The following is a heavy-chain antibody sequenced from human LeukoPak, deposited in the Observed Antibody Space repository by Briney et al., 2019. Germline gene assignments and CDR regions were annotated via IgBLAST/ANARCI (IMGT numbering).Heavy chain of an antibody. V-gene: IGHV4-34*01. CDR1: GGSFSGYY. D-gene: IGHD3-22*01. CDR2: INHSGST. Sequence: TSETLSLTCAVYGGSFSGYYWSWIRQPPGKGLEWIGEINHSGSTNYNSSLKSRVTISVDTSKNQFSLKLSSVTAADTAVYYCARLGIYYDSSGYYNYFDYWGQGTLVTVSS. CDR3: ARLGIYYDSSGYYNYFDY. J-gene: IGHJ4*02.